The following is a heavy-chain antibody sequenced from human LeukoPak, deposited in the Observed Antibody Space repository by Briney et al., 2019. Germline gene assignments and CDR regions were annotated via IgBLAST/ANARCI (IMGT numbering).Heavy chain of an antibody. CDR2: ISWNSGSI. CDR1: GFTFDDYA. Sequence: GGSLRLSCAASGFTFDDYAMHWVRHAPGKSLEWVSGISWNSGSIGYADSVKGRFTISRDNAKNSLHLQMNSLRAEDTALYYCAKGSGDAFDIWGQGTMVTVSS. CDR3: AKGSGDAFDI. J-gene: IGHJ3*02. V-gene: IGHV3-9*01.